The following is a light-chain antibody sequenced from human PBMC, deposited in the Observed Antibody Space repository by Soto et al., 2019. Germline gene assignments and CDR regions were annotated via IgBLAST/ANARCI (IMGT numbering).Light chain of an antibody. CDR2: EVV. Sequence: QSVLAHPPSASGSPGQSVTISCTGTKSDIGVYDFFSWYQHHPGKAPRLIIYEVVQRPSGVSNRFYGSKSGNTASLTISGLQAEDEADYYCCSYTTSSTYVFGTGTKVTV. J-gene: IGLJ1*01. V-gene: IGLV2-14*01. CDR1: KSDIGVYDF. CDR3: CSYTTSSTYV.